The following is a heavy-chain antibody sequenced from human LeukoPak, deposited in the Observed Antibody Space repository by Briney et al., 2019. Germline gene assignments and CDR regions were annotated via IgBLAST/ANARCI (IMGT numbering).Heavy chain of an antibody. CDR1: GFTFDVYG. J-gene: IGHJ4*02. V-gene: IGHV3-21*01. CDR2: ISSSSSYI. CDR3: ARYGYSGYGMHY. D-gene: IGHD5-12*01. Sequence: GGSLRLSCAASGFTFDVYGMSWVRQVPGKGLEWVSSISSSSSYIYYADSVKGRFTISRDNAKNSLYLQMNSLRAEDTAVYYCARYGYSGYGMHYWGQGTLVTVSS.